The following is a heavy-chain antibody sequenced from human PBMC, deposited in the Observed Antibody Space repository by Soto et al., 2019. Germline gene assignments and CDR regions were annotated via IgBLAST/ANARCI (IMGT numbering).Heavy chain of an antibody. CDR1: GFTFSDEW. V-gene: IGHV3-15*07. CDR2: IKNKPNGETT. Sequence: EVQLVESGGVLIKPGGSLRLSCAASGFTFSDEWMNWVRQAPGKGLEWVGRIKNKPNGETTDYAAPVKGRFTISSDDSESRLYLQMNNLKTDDTAVYYCTRGNYGAFHHWGQGTLVTVSS. CDR3: TRGNYGAFHH. J-gene: IGHJ3*01. D-gene: IGHD4-17*01.